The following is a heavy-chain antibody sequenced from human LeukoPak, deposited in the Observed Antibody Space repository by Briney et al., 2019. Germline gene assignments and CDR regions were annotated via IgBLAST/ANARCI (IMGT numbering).Heavy chain of an antibody. Sequence: SQTLSLTCTVSGASISSGTYSWSWIRQPPGEGLEWIGYIYHAGSTYYNPSLKGRVTISVDRSKNQFSLNLNFVTAADTALYYCARGDGSGSGRWFDPWGQGTLITVSS. V-gene: IGHV4-30-2*01. CDR1: GASISSGTYS. J-gene: IGHJ5*02. D-gene: IGHD3-10*01. CDR2: IYHAGST. CDR3: ARGDGSGSGRWFDP.